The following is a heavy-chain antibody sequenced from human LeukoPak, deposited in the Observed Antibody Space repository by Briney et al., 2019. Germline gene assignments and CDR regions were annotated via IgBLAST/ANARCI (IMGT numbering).Heavy chain of an antibody. D-gene: IGHD1-1*01. CDR1: GFRFSDYL. V-gene: IGHV3-74*01. J-gene: IGHJ4*01. CDR2: INTDGSVI. Sequence: PGGSLRLSCAASGFRFSDYLMHWVRQAPGERPMWVSRINTDGSVIDYADFVKGRFTMSRDNAQNTLSLQMTSLRVEDGAVYFCAREVIRYNHPLRYFAAWGHGTLVSVSS. CDR3: AREVIRYNHPLRYFAA.